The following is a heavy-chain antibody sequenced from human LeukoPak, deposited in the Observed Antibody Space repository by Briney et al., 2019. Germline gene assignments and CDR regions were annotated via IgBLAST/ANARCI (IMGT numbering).Heavy chain of an antibody. D-gene: IGHD6-13*01. CDR1: GFSLSTSGMC. CDR3: ARTPPVAAAGSFDY. V-gene: IGHV2-70*11. CDR2: IDWDDDK. Sequence: SGPTLVNPTQTLXLTCTFSGFSLSTSGMCVSWIRQPPGKALEWLARIDWDDDKYYSTSLKTRLTISMDTSKNQVVLTMTNMDPVDTATYYCARTPPVAAAGSFDYWGQGTLVTVSS. J-gene: IGHJ4*02.